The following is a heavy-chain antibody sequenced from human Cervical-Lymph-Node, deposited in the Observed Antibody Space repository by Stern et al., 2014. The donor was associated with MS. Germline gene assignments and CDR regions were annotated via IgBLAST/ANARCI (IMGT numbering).Heavy chain of an antibody. J-gene: IGHJ4*02. CDR1: TFTISGYT. D-gene: IGHD3-10*01. CDR2: ITGGSTYI. Sequence: EMQLVESGGGLVKPGGSLRLSCAASTFTISGYTMHCVRQAPGKGLEWVSSITGGSTYINYSDSVRGRFTISRDNAKNSLFLQMTSLRAEDTAIYYCARSPELPPYFDGWGQGTLVTVSS. CDR3: ARSPELPPYFDG. V-gene: IGHV3-21*04.